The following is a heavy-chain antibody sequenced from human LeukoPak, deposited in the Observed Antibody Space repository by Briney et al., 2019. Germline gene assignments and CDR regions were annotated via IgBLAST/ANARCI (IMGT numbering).Heavy chain of an antibody. J-gene: IGHJ4*02. V-gene: IGHV3-21*01. CDR3: ANHLACGSTSCPSFDY. CDR1: GFTISSYS. D-gene: IGHD2-2*01. CDR2: ISDDSNYI. Sequence: GGSLRLSCAASGFTISSYSMNWVRQAPGKGLEWVSSISDDSNYIYYADSVKGRFTISRDNAKNSLYLQMNSLRAEDTAVYYCANHLACGSTSCPSFDYWGQGTLVTVSS.